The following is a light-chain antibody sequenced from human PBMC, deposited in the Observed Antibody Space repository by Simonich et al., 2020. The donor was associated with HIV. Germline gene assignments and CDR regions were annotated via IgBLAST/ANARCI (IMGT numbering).Light chain of an antibody. CDR1: QGISNF. J-gene: IGKJ1*01. Sequence: IQMTQSPSSLSASVGDRVTITCRAIQGISNFLSWYQKKPGKAPKLLIYDASRLESGVPARFSGSGSVTDYTLTISSLQPEDFATYYCQQYYSTPRTFGQGTKVEIK. CDR3: QQYYSTPRT. V-gene: IGKV1-NL1*01. CDR2: DAS.